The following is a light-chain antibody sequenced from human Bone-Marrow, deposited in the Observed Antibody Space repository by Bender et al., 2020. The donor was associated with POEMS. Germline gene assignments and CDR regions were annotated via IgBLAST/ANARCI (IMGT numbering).Light chain of an antibody. J-gene: IGLJ3*02. Sequence: QSVLTQPPSASGTPGQRVTISCSGCSIGRHPINWYHHLPGTAPRLVIYADDLRPSGVPNRFSASKSGSSASLAISGLQSEDAADYYCSTWDDRLNAWLFGGGTKLTVL. CDR3: STWDDRLNAWL. CDR1: SIGRHP. V-gene: IGLV1-44*01. CDR2: ADD.